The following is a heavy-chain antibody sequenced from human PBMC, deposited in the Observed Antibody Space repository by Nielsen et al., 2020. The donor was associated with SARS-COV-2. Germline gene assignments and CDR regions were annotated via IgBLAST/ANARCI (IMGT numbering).Heavy chain of an antibody. CDR1: AYSFTCYW. J-gene: IGHJ6*02. CDR3: ARHPQDYGMDV. Sequence: GESLKISCKGSAYSFTCYWIGWVRQMPGKGLELLGIIYPGGSDTRYNPSLQGQVTITVDKSISTAYLLLSSLKASDTARYYCARHPQDYGMDVWGQGTTVTVSS. V-gene: IGHV5-51*01. CDR2: IYPGGSDT.